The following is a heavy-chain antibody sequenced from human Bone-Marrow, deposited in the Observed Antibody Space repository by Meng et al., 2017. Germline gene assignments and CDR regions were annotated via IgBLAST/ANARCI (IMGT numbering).Heavy chain of an antibody. J-gene: IGHJ4*02. D-gene: IGHD3-22*01. CDR1: GGSISSDY. CDR2: LYYTGST. V-gene: IGHV4-39*07. CDR3: ARAITYYDDSSGYYDFDF. Sequence: SETLSLTCTVVGGSISSDYWGWIRQLPGKGLEWIGSLYYTGSTYYNPSLKSRVTISVDTSTNQISLNMSSVTVAATAVYYCARAITYYDDSSGYYDFDFWGQGTLVTVSS.